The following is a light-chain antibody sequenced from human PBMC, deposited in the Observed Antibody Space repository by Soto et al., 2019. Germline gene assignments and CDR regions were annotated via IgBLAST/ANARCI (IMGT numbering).Light chain of an antibody. J-gene: IGKJ1*01. CDR2: GAS. CDR3: QQYGSSPRT. CDR1: QSVSSSY. V-gene: IGKV3-20*01. Sequence: EIVLTQSPGTLSLSPGEGATLSCRASQSVSSSYLAWYQQKPGQAPRLLIYGASSRATGIPDRFSGSGSGTDFTLTIRRMETEAFAVYYCQQYGSSPRTFGQGTKVDTK.